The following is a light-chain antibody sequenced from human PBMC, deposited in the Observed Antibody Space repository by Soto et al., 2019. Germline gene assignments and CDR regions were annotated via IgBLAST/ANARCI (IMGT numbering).Light chain of an antibody. CDR3: QVWDSSSDWV. CDR2: YDS. V-gene: IGLV3-21*04. J-gene: IGLJ3*02. CDR1: NIGSYS. Sequence: SYELTQPPSVSVAPGKTARITCGGNNIGSYSVHWYQQKPGQAPVLVIYYDSDRPSGIPERFSGSNSGNTATLTISRVGAGDEADYYRQVWDSSSDWVFGGGTKVTVL.